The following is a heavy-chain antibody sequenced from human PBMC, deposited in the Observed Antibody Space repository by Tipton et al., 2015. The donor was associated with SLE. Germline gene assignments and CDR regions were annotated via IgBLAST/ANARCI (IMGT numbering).Heavy chain of an antibody. CDR2: IYYSGST. CDR3: ARGGLGVSYYYYMDV. D-gene: IGHD1-26*01. Sequence: TLSLTCTVSGGSISSYYWSWTRQPPGKGLEWIGYIYYSGSTNYNPSLKSRVTISVDTSKNQFSLKLSSVTAADTAVYYCARGGLGVSYYYYMDVWGKGTTVTVSS. CDR1: GGSISSYY. J-gene: IGHJ6*03. V-gene: IGHV4-59*01.